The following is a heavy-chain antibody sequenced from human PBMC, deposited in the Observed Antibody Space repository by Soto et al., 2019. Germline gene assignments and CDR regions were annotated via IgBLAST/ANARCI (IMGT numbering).Heavy chain of an antibody. CDR1: GVSVSSDY. CDR2: ISYTGSP. J-gene: IGHJ4*02. D-gene: IGHD2-15*01. Sequence: SQTKSLTYTVSGVSVSSDYGSWIRQPPGKEPEWIGFISYTGSPNYSPSLKSRVTISVDTSKNQFSLNLGSVTAADTAVYYCARGGASSKYFDYWGQGTLVTVSS. CDR3: ARGGASSKYFDY. V-gene: IGHV4-59*02.